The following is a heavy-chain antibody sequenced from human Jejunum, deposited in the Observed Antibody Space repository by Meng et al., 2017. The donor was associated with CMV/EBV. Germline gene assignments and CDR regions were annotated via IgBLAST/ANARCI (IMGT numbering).Heavy chain of an antibody. CDR1: GYTYTNYG. CDR2: ISAYNGNT. Sequence: GQLGQVGGEVIKHRDSVNVSCKASGYTYTNYGITWVRQAPGQGLAWMGWISAYNGNTNYAQTLQGRLTMPTDTSTSTAYMELRRLRSDDTAVYYCARVEVGITSGDYWGQGTLVTVSS. V-gene: IGHV1-18*01. J-gene: IGHJ4*02. CDR3: ARVEVGITSGDY. D-gene: IGHD1-26*01.